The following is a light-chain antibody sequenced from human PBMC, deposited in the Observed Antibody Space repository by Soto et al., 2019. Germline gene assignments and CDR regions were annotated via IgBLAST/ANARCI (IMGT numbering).Light chain of an antibody. CDR3: QQLNSYISPFT. CDR2: AAS. V-gene: IGKV1-9*01. CDR1: QGISSY. J-gene: IGKJ3*01. Sequence: DIQLTQSPSFLSASVGDRVTITCRASQGISSYLAWYQQKPGKAPKLLIYAASTLQSGVPSRFSGSGSGTEFTLTISSLQPEDFATYYYQQLNSYISPFTFGPGTKVDIK.